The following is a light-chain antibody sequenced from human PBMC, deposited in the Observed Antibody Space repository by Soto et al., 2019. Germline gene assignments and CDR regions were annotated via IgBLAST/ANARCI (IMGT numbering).Light chain of an antibody. J-gene: IGKJ4*01. V-gene: IGKV1-5*01. CDR3: QQYYSYPLLT. CDR2: DAS. Sequence: DIQMTQSPSTLSASVGDRVTITCRASQSISSWLAWYQQKPGKAPKLLIYDASSLESGVPSRFSGSGSGTEFTLTISSLQPDDFATYYCQQYYSYPLLTFGGGTKVEIK. CDR1: QSISSW.